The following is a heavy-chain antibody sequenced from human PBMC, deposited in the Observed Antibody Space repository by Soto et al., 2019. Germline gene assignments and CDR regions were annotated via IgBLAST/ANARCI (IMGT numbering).Heavy chain of an antibody. Sequence: EVQLLESGGGLVQPGGSLRLSCSASGFIFRHYNMHWVRQAPGKGLEYVSGISSNGGSTFYADSVKGRFSISRDNSKNTLHLQMGSLRPEDMGTYYCARADYCTFDNWGQGTLVAVSS. CDR1: GFIFRHYN. CDR3: ARADYCTFDN. J-gene: IGHJ4*02. D-gene: IGHD4-4*01. V-gene: IGHV3-64*07. CDR2: ISSNGGST.